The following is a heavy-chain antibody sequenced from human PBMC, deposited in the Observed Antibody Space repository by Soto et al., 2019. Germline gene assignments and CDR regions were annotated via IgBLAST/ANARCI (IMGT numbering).Heavy chain of an antibody. J-gene: IGHJ4*02. D-gene: IGHD3-10*01. CDR3: ASYVVSTYYYGSGTRGGLFDS. CDR1: GFTFSRHS. Sequence: GGSLRLSCAGSGFTFSRHSMNWVRQAPGKGLEWVSYVSSTSSTIYYADSVKGRFTISRDNAKNSLYLQMNSLRAEDTAVYYCASYVVSTYYYGSGTRGGLFDSWGQGALVTVSS. V-gene: IGHV3-48*01. CDR2: VSSTSSTI.